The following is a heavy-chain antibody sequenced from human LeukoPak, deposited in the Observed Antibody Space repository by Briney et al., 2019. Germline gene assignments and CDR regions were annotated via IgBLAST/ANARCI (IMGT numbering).Heavy chain of an antibody. CDR1: GGSISSGGYS. Sequence: SETLSLTCAVSGGSISSGGYSWSWIRQPPGTGLEWIGYIYESGSTYYNPSLKSRVTISVDRSKNQFSLKLSSVTAADTAVYYCARGVVVVPAAIGAYWFDPWGQGTLVTVSS. V-gene: IGHV4-30-2*01. J-gene: IGHJ5*02. D-gene: IGHD2-2*01. CDR2: IYESGST. CDR3: ARGVVVVPAAIGAYWFDP.